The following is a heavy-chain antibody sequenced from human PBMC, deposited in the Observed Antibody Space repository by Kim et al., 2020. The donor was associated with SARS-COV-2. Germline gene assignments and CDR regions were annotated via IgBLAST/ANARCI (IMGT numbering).Heavy chain of an antibody. V-gene: IGHV3-11*03. D-gene: IGHD6-13*01. CDR3: ARRRAPAGTRFDY. J-gene: IGHJ4*02. Sequence: ADSVKGRLTSSRDNAKNSVYLQVNSLRAEDTAVYCCARRRAPAGTRFDYWGQGTLVTVSS.